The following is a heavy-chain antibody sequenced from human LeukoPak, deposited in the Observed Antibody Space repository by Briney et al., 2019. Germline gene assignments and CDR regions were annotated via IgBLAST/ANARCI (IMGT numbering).Heavy chain of an antibody. CDR1: GFTFSSYN. CDR2: ISSGGIVM. CDR3: ARDMIGGIPDYIDY. D-gene: IGHD3-16*01. V-gene: IGHV3-48*04. Sequence: GGSPRLSCAASGFTFSSYNMNWVRQAPGKGLEWISFISSGGIVMHYADSVKGRFTISRDNAKNSLYLQMSSLRLEDTAVYFCARDMIGGIPDYIDYWGQGTLVTLSS. J-gene: IGHJ4*02.